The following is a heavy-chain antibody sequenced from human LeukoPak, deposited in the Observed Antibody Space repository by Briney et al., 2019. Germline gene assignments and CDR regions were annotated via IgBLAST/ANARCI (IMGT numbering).Heavy chain of an antibody. CDR3: AKGGIRDSSGYYSAILDY. V-gene: IGHV3-33*06. CDR2: LWYDGSNK. CDR1: GFTFSSYG. J-gene: IGHJ4*02. D-gene: IGHD3-22*01. Sequence: SGGSLRLSCAASGFTFSSYGMHWVRQAPGKGLEWVAVLWYDGSNKYYADSVKGRFTISRDNSKNTLYLQMNSLRAEDTAVYYCAKGGIRDSSGYYSAILDYWGQGTLVTVSS.